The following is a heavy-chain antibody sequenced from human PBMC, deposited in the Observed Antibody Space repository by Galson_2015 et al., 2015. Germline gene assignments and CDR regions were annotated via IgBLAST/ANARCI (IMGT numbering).Heavy chain of an antibody. CDR3: ARGFPNYYDYIWGSYRYTQPYYFDY. V-gene: IGHV4-34*01. CDR2: INHSGST. J-gene: IGHJ4*02. D-gene: IGHD3-16*02. Sequence: ETLSLTCAVYGGSFSGYYWSWIRQPPGKGLEWIGEINHSGSTNYNPSLKSRVTISVDTSKNQFSLKLSSVTAADTAVYYCARGFPNYYDYIWGSYRYTQPYYFDYWGQGTLVTVSS. CDR1: GGSFSGYY.